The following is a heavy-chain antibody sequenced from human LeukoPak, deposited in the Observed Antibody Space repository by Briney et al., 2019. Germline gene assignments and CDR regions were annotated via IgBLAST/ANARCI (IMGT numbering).Heavy chain of an antibody. Sequence: ASVNVSCTASGYTFTSYGISWVRQAPGQGIEWMGWISAYNGNTNYAQTLQGRVTMTTHTSTSTASLELRSLRSDDTAVYYCARVVRDSSEGYFDYWGQGTLVTVSS. CDR1: GYTFTSYG. CDR2: ISAYNGNT. CDR3: ARVVRDSSEGYFDY. J-gene: IGHJ4*02. D-gene: IGHD3-22*01. V-gene: IGHV1-18*01.